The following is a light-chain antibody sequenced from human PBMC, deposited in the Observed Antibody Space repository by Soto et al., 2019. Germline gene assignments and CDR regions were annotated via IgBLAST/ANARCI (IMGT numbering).Light chain of an antibody. CDR2: MGS. Sequence: DIVRTQSPLSMPATPGEAASISCRAIQSLLHKNGNNYFNWYLQKPGQSPQVLIYMGSKRASGVPSRFSGSGSGTEFTLTISSLQPEDFATYYCQQLNSYPRFTFGPGTKVDI. CDR3: QQLNSYPRFT. CDR1: QSLLHKNGNNY. V-gene: IGKV2-28*01. J-gene: IGKJ3*01.